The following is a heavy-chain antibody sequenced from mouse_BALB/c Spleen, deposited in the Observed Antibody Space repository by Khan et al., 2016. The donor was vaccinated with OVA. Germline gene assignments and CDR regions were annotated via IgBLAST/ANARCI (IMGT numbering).Heavy chain of an antibody. Sequence: QMQLEESGPGLVAPSQNLSITCTVSGFSLTDYGVSWIRQPPGKGLEWLGVIWGGGTTYYNSALKSRLSISKDNSKSQVFLKMNSLQTDDTAMYYCAKGVWSYYFALDYWGQGTQSPSPQ. D-gene: IGHD2-10*02. CDR2: IWGGGTT. J-gene: IGHJ4*01. CDR3: AKGVWSYYFALDY. V-gene: IGHV2-6-5*01. CDR1: GFSLTDYG.